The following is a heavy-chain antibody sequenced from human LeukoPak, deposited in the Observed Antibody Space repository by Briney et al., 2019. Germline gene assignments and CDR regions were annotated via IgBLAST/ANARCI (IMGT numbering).Heavy chain of an antibody. J-gene: IGHJ4*02. D-gene: IGHD3-10*01. Sequence: GGSLRLSCAASGFTFSSYSMNWVRQAPGKGLEWVSYISSSSSYIYYADSVKGRFTISRDNAKNSLYLQMNSLRAEDTAVYYCAKDIGYYGSGTYYMEYWGQGTLVTVSS. V-gene: IGHV3-21*05. CDR3: AKDIGYYGSGTYYMEY. CDR2: ISSSSSYI. CDR1: GFTFSSYS.